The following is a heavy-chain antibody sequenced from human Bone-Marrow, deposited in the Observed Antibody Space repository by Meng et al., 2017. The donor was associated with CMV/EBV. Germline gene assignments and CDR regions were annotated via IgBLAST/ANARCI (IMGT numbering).Heavy chain of an antibody. V-gene: IGHV1-8*02. CDR1: GYTFTSYG. CDR2: MNPNSGNT. Sequence: ASVKVSCKASGYTFTSYGISWVRQATGQGLEWMGWMNPNSGNTGYAQKFQGRVTMTRNTSISTAYMELSSLRSEDTAVYYCARDPGAWGDDAFDIWGQGTMVTVSS. J-gene: IGHJ3*02. CDR3: ARDPGAWGDDAFDI. D-gene: IGHD3-10*01.